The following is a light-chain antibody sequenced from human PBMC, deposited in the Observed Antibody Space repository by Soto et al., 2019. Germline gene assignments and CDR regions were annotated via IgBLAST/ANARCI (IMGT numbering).Light chain of an antibody. CDR1: QSLVFSDGHTY. V-gene: IGKV2-30*01. J-gene: IGKJ2*01. Sequence: DVMMTQSPLSLPVTLGQPASISCRSSQSLVFSDGHTYLNWFLQRPGQPPRRLIYKVSNRDSGVPDRFSGSGLGTDFTLRISRVEAEDVGVYYCMQGTHWPPYTFGQGTKLEIK. CDR3: MQGTHWPPYT. CDR2: KVS.